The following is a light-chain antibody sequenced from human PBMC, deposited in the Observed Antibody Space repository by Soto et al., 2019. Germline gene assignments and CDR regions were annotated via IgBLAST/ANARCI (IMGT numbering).Light chain of an antibody. CDR3: QQYDNLPYT. Sequence: DIQMTQSPSSLSASVGDRVTITCQASKDISNYLNWYQQKPGKAPKLLIYDASNWETGVPSRFSGSGSGTDFTFAISSLQPEDIATEYCQQYDNLPYTFGPGTKLEIK. V-gene: IGKV1-33*01. CDR1: KDISNY. CDR2: DAS. J-gene: IGKJ2*01.